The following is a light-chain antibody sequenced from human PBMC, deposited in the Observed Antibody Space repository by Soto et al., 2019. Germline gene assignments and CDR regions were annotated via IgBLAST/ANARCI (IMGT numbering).Light chain of an antibody. CDR2: GAS. V-gene: IGKV3-15*01. CDR3: QQYNDWPPT. CDR1: QSVSSN. Sequence: MTQSPGTLSLSPGERATLSCRASQSVSSNLAWYQQKPGQAPRLLIYGASTRATGIPARFSGSGSGTEFTLSIGSLQSEDFAVYYCQQYNDWPPTFGQGTKVDI. J-gene: IGKJ1*01.